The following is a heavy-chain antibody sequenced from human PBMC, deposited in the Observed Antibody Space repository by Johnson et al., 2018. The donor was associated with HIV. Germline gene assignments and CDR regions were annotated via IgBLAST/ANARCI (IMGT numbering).Heavy chain of an antibody. CDR1: GFTFSSYG. V-gene: IGHV3-NL1*01. Sequence: VQLVESGGGVVQPGGSLRLSCAASGFTFSSYGMHWVRQAPGKGLEWVSAIGTAGDTYYPGSVKGRFTISRDNSKNTLYLQMNSLRAEDTAVYYCAKLNRMEQWLAGGGAFDIWGQGTMVTVSS. CDR2: IGTAGDT. D-gene: IGHD6-19*01. CDR3: AKLNRMEQWLAGGGAFDI. J-gene: IGHJ3*02.